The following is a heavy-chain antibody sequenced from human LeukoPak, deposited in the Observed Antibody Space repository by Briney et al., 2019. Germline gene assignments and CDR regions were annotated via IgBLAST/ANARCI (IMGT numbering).Heavy chain of an antibody. D-gene: IGHD1-1*01. Sequence: PGGSLRLSCAASGFTFSSYAMSWVRQAPGKGLEWVSAISGSGGSTYYADSVKGRFTISRDNSKNTLYLQMNSLRAEDTAVYYCARGRVLIGGTATYNFDHWGQGTLVTVSS. CDR3: ARGRVLIGGTATYNFDH. CDR2: ISGSGGST. V-gene: IGHV3-23*01. CDR1: GFTFSSYA. J-gene: IGHJ4*02.